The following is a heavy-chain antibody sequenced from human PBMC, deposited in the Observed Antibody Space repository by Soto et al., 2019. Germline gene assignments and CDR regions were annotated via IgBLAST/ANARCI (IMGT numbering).Heavy chain of an antibody. D-gene: IGHD4-17*01. V-gene: IGHV3-15*07. J-gene: IGHJ4*02. CDR2: IKSKTDGGTT. CDR3: ISATTVLTVLHYY. CDR1: GFTFSNAW. Sequence: PGGSLRLSCAASGFTFSNAWLNWVRQVPGKGLEWVGRIKSKTDGGTTDYAAPVKGRFTISRDDSKNTLYLQMNSLKIEDTAVYYCISATTVLTVLHYYWGQGTLVPVSS.